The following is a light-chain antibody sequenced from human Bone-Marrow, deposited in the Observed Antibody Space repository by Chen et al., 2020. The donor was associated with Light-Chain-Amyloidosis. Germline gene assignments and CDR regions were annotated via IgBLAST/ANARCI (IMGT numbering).Light chain of an antibody. CDR3: GAWDSSLSAGL. CDR2: DNN. Sequence: QSALTQPPSVSAAPGQRVTISCSVSTSNIGNNYVTWYQQLPGTAPKLLIYDNNRRPSGIPDRFSASKSGTSATLGITGLQTEDEADYYCGAWDSSLSAGLFGGGTKLTVL. CDR1: TSNIGNNY. V-gene: IGLV1-51*01. J-gene: IGLJ2*01.